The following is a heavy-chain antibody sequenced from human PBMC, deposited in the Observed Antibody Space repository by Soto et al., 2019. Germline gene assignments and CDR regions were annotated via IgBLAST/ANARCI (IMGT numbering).Heavy chain of an antibody. V-gene: IGHV4-4*02. CDR1: GVSITRDNW. D-gene: IGHD3-16*02. CDR2: IHHSGST. CDR3: ARDVVISRIDSSGYYGLDV. Sequence: QVQLQESGPGLVKPSGTLSLTCAVSGVSITRDNWWSWVRQPPGTGLEWIGEIHHSGSTNYNPSHKSRVTISVEKSKNQFSLKLNSVTAADTAVYHCARDVVISRIDSSGYYGLDVWGQGTTVTVSS. J-gene: IGHJ6*02.